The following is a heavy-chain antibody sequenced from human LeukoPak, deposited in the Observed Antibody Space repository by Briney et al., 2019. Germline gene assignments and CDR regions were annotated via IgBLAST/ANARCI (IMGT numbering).Heavy chain of an antibody. D-gene: IGHD2-8*02. Sequence: SETLSLTCTVSGASITSHYWSWIRQPPGKGLEWIGYIYYSGSTNYNPSLRSRVTISVDTSKNQFSLKLSSMTAADTAVYYCARATTAYCTGGICPNFDFWGQGTLVTVSS. CDR1: GASITSHY. J-gene: IGHJ4*02. V-gene: IGHV4-59*11. CDR2: IYYSGST. CDR3: ARATTAYCTGGICPNFDF.